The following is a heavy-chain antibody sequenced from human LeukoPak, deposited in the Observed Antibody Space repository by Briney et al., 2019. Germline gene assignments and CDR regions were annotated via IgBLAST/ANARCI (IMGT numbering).Heavy chain of an antibody. Sequence: GGSLRLSCAASGFTFSSYGMHWVRQAPGKGLEGVAVISNDGSNKYYADSVKGRFTISRDNSKNTLYLQMNSLRAEDTAVYYCAKESPKYYFDYWGQGTLVTVSS. V-gene: IGHV3-30*18. J-gene: IGHJ4*02. CDR3: AKESPKYYFDY. CDR2: ISNDGSNK. CDR1: GFTFSSYG.